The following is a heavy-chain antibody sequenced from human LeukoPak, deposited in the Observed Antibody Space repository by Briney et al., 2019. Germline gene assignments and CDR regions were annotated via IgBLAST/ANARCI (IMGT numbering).Heavy chain of an antibody. CDR1: GFSFSDYW. CDR2: IKQDDSEK. Sequence: AGGSLRLSCSASGFSFSDYWGMWVRQGPGKGLGWVCNIKQDDSEKNYVDSVKGRFTISRDNAKSSLYLQMNSLRAEDTAIYYCATDRKVGTWDPRFNYWGQGTLVTVSS. CDR3: ATDRKVGTWDPRFNY. V-gene: IGHV3-7*01. D-gene: IGHD4-23*01. J-gene: IGHJ4*02.